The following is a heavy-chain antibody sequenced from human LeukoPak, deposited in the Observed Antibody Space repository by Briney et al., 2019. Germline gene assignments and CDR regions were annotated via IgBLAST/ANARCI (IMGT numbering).Heavy chain of an antibody. CDR2: ITGNHGPT. J-gene: IGHJ5*02. V-gene: IGHV3-23*01. Sequence: GGSLRLSCAASGSTFRSFAMTWVRQAPGKGLEWVASITGNHGPTYNTDSVKDRFTISRDNSQNTLYLQMDSLRAEDTAVYYCTKDPNGDYVGAFDPWGQGTLVTVSS. CDR3: TKDPNGDYVGAFDP. D-gene: IGHD4-17*01. CDR1: GSTFRSFA.